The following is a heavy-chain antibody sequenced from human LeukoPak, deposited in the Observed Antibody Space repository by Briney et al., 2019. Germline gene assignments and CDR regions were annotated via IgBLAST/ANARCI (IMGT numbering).Heavy chain of an antibody. V-gene: IGHV4-39*07. CDR1: GGSISSSSYY. CDR3: ARDYYDSSGYPNWFDP. D-gene: IGHD3-22*01. Sequence: SETLSLTCTVSGGSISSSSYYWGWIRQPPGKGLEWIGEIYHSGSTNYNPSLKSRVTISVDTSKNQFSLKLSSVTAADTAVYYCARDYYDSSGYPNWFDPWGQGTLVTVSS. J-gene: IGHJ5*02. CDR2: IYHSGST.